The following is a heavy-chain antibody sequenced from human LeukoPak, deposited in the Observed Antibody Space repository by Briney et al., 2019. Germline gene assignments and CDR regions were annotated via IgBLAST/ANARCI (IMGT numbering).Heavy chain of an antibody. D-gene: IGHD5-12*01. CDR3: ARGGGYDSIDY. V-gene: IGHV3-74*01. CDR1: GFTFSNYW. J-gene: IGHJ4*02. Sequence: GGSLRLSCAASGFTFSNYWMNWVRQAPGKGLVWVSRINSDGSSPSYADSVKGRFTISRDNAKNTLYLQMNSLRAEDTAVYYCARGGGYDSIDYWGQGTLVTVSS. CDR2: INSDGSSP.